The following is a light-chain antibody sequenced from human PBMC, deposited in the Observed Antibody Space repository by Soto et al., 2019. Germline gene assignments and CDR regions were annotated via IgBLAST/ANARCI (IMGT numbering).Light chain of an antibody. CDR1: QTITNNY. Sequence: EIVLTQSPGTLSLSPGERATLSCRASQTITNNYLAWYQQKPGQAPRLVIYDASSRATGIPDRFSASGSGTDFTLTISRLEHEDVEVYYCQQYSSSPLTLGQGTKVDIK. CDR2: DAS. V-gene: IGKV3-20*01. CDR3: QQYSSSPLT. J-gene: IGKJ1*01.